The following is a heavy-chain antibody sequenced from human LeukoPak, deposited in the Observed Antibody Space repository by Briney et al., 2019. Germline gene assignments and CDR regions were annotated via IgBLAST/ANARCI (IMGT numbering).Heavy chain of an antibody. V-gene: IGHV1-18*01. Sequence: ASVKVSCKASGYTFTSYGISWVRQAPGQGLEWMGWISAYNGNTNYAQKLQGRVTMTTDTSTSTAYMELRSLRSDDTAVYYCARDRGRYCSGSSCPSGKDPWGQGTLVTVSS. D-gene: IGHD2-15*01. J-gene: IGHJ5*02. CDR3: ARDRGRYCSGSSCPSGKDP. CDR2: ISAYNGNT. CDR1: GYTFTSYG.